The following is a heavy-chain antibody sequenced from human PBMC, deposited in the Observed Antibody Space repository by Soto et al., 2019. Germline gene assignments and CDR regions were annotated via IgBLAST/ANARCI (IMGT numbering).Heavy chain of an antibody. CDR3: ARDASSSWYFGRGDWFDP. Sequence: VQLVQSGAEVKKPGASVKVSCKASGYTFTSYGISWVRQAPGQGLEWMGWISAYNGNTNYAQKLQGRVTMTTDTSTSTAYMELRSLRSDDTAVYYCARDASSSWYFGRGDWFDPWGQGTLVTVSS. CDR2: ISAYNGNT. CDR1: GYTFTSYG. V-gene: IGHV1-18*01. D-gene: IGHD6-13*01. J-gene: IGHJ5*02.